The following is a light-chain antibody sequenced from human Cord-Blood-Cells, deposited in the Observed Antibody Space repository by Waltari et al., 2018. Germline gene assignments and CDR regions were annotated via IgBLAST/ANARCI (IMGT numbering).Light chain of an antibody. Sequence: SYEPTQPPSVSVSPGQTARITCSGDALPKQYAYWYQQKPGQAPVLVIYKDRERPSGFPERFSGSSSGTTVTLTISGVQAEDEADYYCQSADSSGTYVVFGGGTKLTVL. CDR3: QSADSSGTYVV. CDR1: ALPKQY. J-gene: IGLJ2*01. CDR2: KDR. V-gene: IGLV3-25*02.